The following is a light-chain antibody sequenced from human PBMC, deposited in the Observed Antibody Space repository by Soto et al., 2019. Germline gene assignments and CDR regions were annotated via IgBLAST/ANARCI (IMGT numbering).Light chain of an antibody. CDR3: SSYTSSEPFYV. Sequence: QSALTQPASVSGSPGQSITISCTGASTDVDGYDYVSWYQQHPGQAPKLMIYDVNNRPSGVSYRFSGSKSGDTASLTISGLQAEDDDDYYCSSYTSSEPFYVFGTGTKLTVL. V-gene: IGLV2-14*03. J-gene: IGLJ1*01. CDR2: DVN. CDR1: STDVDGYDY.